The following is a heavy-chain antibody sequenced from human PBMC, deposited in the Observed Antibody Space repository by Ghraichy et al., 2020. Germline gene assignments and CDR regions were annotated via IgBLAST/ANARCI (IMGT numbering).Heavy chain of an antibody. Sequence: GGSLRLSCAASGFTFSSYWMSWVRQAPGKGLEWVANIKQDGSEKYYVDSVKGRFTISRDNAKNSLYLQMNSLRAEDTAVYYCARVFNSRLGITMVRGEHAFDIWGQGTMVTVSS. J-gene: IGHJ3*02. CDR2: IKQDGSEK. CDR1: GFTFSSYW. V-gene: IGHV3-7*03. CDR3: ARVFNSRLGITMVRGEHAFDI. D-gene: IGHD3-10*01.